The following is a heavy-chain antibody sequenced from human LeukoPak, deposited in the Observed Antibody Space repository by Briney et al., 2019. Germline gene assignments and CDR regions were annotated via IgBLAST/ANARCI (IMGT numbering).Heavy chain of an antibody. Sequence: GRSLRLSCAASGFTFSGYGMHWVRQAPGKGLEWVAVISYDGSNKYYADSVKGRFTISRDNSKNTLYLQMNSLRAEDTAVYYCAKNVDTAMNNWGQGTLVTVSS. CDR2: ISYDGSNK. J-gene: IGHJ4*02. CDR3: AKNVDTAMNN. V-gene: IGHV3-30*18. D-gene: IGHD5-18*01. CDR1: GFTFSGYG.